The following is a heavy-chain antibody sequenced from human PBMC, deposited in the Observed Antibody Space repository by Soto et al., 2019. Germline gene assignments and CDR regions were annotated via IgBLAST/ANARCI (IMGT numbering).Heavy chain of an antibody. J-gene: IGHJ5*02. CDR2: ISGSGGST. V-gene: IGHV3-23*01. CDR1: GFTFSSYA. CDR3: AKGGYYPNPRRFDP. D-gene: IGHD3-16*01. Sequence: GGSLRLSCAASGFTFSSYAMSWVRQAPGKGLEWVSAISGSGGSTYYADSGKGRFTISRDNSKNTLYLQMSSLRAEDTAVYYCAKGGYYPNPRRFDPWGQGTLVTVSS.